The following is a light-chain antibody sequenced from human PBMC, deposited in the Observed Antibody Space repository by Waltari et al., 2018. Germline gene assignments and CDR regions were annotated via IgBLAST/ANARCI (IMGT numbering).Light chain of an antibody. CDR3: QQGNSFPPT. CDR1: QGINNW. Sequence: DIQMTQSPSSVSASVGDRVTITCRASQGINNWLAWYQQQPGKAPKLLIYAASILQTGVPSRFSGSGSGTDFTLTVNNLQPEDFATYFCQQGNSFPPTFGQGTKVEGK. CDR2: AAS. J-gene: IGKJ1*01. V-gene: IGKV1-12*01.